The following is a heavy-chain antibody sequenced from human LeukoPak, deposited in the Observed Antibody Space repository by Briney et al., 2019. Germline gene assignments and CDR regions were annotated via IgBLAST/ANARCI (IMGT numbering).Heavy chain of an antibody. D-gene: IGHD3-22*01. CDR2: IYYSGST. CDR3: ARGSSGYYHYYYYGVDV. V-gene: IGHV4-59*01. Sequence: KPSETLSLTCTVSGGSISSYYWSWIRQPPGKGLEWIGYIYYSGSTNYNPSLKSRVTISVDTSKNQFSLKLSSVTAADTAVYYCARGSSGYYHYYYYGVDVWGQGTTVTASS. CDR1: GGSISSYY. J-gene: IGHJ6*02.